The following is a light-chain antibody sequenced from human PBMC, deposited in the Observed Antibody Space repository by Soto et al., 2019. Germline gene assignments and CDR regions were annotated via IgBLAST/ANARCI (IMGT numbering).Light chain of an antibody. CDR1: QSVGNK. J-gene: IGKJ5*01. CDR3: QQYNIWRSIT. V-gene: IGKV3-15*01. Sequence: EIVVTQSPATLSVSPGERATLSCRASQSVGNKVAWYQHKPGQTPGLIIYDISTRAAGVPARFSGSGYGTDFTLTISSLQSEDFAVYYCQQYNIWRSITFGQGTRLEI. CDR2: DIS.